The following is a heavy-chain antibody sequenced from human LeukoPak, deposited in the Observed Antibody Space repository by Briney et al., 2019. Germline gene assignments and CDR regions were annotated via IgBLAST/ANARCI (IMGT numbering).Heavy chain of an antibody. CDR1: GYSFTTYW. Sequence: GESLKISCKGSGYSFTTYWIGWVRQMPGKGLEWMGIIYPGDSDTRYSPSFQGQVTISADKSISTAYLQWSSLKASDTAMYYRARQGEYYDSSDPMDYWGQGTLVTVSS. J-gene: IGHJ4*02. CDR3: ARQGEYYDSSDPMDY. D-gene: IGHD3-22*01. V-gene: IGHV5-51*01. CDR2: IYPGDSDT.